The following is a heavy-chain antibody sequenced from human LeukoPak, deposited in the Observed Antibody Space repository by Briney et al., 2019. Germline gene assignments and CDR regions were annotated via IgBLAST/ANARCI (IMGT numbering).Heavy chain of an antibody. J-gene: IGHJ4*02. V-gene: IGHV3-30-3*01. D-gene: IGHD5-12*01. CDR1: GFTFSSYA. CDR2: ISYDGSNK. CDR3: EFSGYDFSPDY. Sequence: GRSLRLSCAASGFTFSSYAMHWVRQAPGKGLEWVAVISYDGSNKYYADSVKGRFTISRDNSKNTLYLQMNSLRAEDTAVYYCEFSGYDFSPDYWGQGTLVTVSS.